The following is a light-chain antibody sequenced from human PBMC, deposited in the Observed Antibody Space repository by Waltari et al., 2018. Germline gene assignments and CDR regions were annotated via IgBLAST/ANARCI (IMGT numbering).Light chain of an antibody. CDR2: DVS. Sequence: QSALTQPASVSGSPGQSIPISCPGTSSDVGFYNYVSWYQQHPGKAPKRMFYDVSERPSGVSNRFSGSKSGNTASLTISGLQAEDEADYYCNSYAGSSSWVFGGGTKLTVL. CDR3: NSYAGSSSWV. V-gene: IGLV2-14*01. J-gene: IGLJ3*02. CDR1: SSDVGFYNY.